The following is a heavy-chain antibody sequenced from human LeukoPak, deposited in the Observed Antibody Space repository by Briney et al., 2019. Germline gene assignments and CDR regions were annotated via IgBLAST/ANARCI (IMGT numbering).Heavy chain of an antibody. D-gene: IGHD3-10*01. Sequence: GGSLRLSCAASGFTFSSFGMNWVRQAPGKGLEWVSYISDSSSLTDYADSVKGRFTISRDNAKNSLSLQLNSLRDEDTAVYFCAKVIRGGYGMDVWGQGTTVTVSS. CDR2: ISDSSSLT. CDR3: AKVIRGGYGMDV. CDR1: GFTFSSFG. V-gene: IGHV3-48*02. J-gene: IGHJ6*02.